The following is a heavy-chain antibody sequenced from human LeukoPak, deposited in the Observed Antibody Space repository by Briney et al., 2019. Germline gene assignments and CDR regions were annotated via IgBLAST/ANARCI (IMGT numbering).Heavy chain of an antibody. Sequence: GGSLRLSCAASGFTFGNYGMSWVRQAPGKGLEWVGRIKSKTDGGTTDYAAPVKGRFTISRDDSKNTLYLQMNSLKTEDTAVYYCTTETSRYYFDYWGQGTLVTVSS. J-gene: IGHJ4*02. V-gene: IGHV3-15*01. CDR1: GFTFGNYG. CDR3: TTETSRYYFDY. D-gene: IGHD1/OR15-1a*01. CDR2: IKSKTDGGTT.